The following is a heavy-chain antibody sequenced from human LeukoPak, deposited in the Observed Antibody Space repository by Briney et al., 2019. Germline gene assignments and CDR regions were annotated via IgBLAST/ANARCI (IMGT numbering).Heavy chain of an antibody. CDR2: IFYSGST. D-gene: IGHD6-19*01. CDR3: ARAGGSGLIDY. CDR1: GGSISTSSYY. Sequence: SETLSLTCTVSGGSISTSSYYWGWVRQPPGKGLEWIGNIFYSGSTYYNPSLKSRVTISINTSKNQFSLKLSSVTAADTAVYYCARAGGSGLIDYWGQGTLVTVSS. V-gene: IGHV4-39*07. J-gene: IGHJ4*02.